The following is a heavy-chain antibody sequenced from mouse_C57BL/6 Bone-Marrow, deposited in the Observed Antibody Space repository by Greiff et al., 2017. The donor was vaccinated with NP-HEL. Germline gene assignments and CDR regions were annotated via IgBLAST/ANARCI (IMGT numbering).Heavy chain of an antibody. CDR3: AGETIVTSYYAMDY. Sequence: VQLVESGPGLVQPSQSLSITCTVSGFSLTSYGVHWVRQSPGKGLEWLGVIWSGGSTDYNAAFISRLSISKDNSKSQVFFKMNSLQADDTAIYYCAGETIVTSYYAMDYWGQGTSVTVSS. CDR1: GFSLTSYG. V-gene: IGHV2-2*01. CDR2: IWSGGST. D-gene: IGHD2-5*01. J-gene: IGHJ4*01.